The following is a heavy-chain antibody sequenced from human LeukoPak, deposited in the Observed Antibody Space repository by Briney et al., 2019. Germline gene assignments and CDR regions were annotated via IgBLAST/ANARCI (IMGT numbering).Heavy chain of an antibody. D-gene: IGHD2-2*01. CDR1: GFTFSSYE. CDR2: ISSTATII. CDR3: AKTIVVVPAAHFDY. V-gene: IGHV3-48*03. Sequence: PGGSLRLSCAASGFTFSSYEMNWVRQAPGKGLEWVSYISSTATIIYYAESVRGRFTISRDNANNSLYLQMNSLRAEDTAVYYCAKTIVVVPAAHFDYWGQGTLVTVSS. J-gene: IGHJ4*02.